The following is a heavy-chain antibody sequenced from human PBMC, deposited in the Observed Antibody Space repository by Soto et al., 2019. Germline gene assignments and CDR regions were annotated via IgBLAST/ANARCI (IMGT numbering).Heavy chain of an antibody. V-gene: IGHV3-30*18. J-gene: IGHJ3*02. CDR2: ISYDGSNK. D-gene: IGHD4-17*01. CDR3: AKPPTTSDAFDI. Sequence: GGSLRLSCAASGFTFSSYGMHWVRQAPGKGLEWVAVISYDGSNKYYADSVKGRFTISRDNSKNTLYLQMNSLRAEDTAVYYCAKPPTTSDAFDIWGQGTMVTVSS. CDR1: GFTFSSYG.